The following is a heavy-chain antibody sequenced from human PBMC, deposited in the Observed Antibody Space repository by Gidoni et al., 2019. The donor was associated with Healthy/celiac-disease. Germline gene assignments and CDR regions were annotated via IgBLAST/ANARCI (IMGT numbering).Heavy chain of an antibody. CDR2: IYTSGST. Sequence: QVQLQESGPGLVKPSQTLSLTCTVSGGSISSGSYYWSWIRQPAGKGLEWIGRIYTSGSTNYNPSLKSRVTISVDTSKNQFSLKLSSVTAADTAVYYCARDTIYSSRRLGYYYYGMDVWGQGTTVTVSS. D-gene: IGHD6-13*01. J-gene: IGHJ6*02. V-gene: IGHV4-61*02. CDR1: GGSISSGSYY. CDR3: ARDTIYSSRRLGYYYYGMDV.